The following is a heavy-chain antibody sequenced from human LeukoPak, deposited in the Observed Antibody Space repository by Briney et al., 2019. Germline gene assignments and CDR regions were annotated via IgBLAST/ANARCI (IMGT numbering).Heavy chain of an antibody. CDR3: EKGLYYDFWSGYYYY. D-gene: IGHD3-3*01. CDR2: NSGSGGST. V-gene: IGHV3-23*01. J-gene: IGHJ4*02. Sequence: AGTLRLSCAASGCTFSSYAMSWVRQAAGKGLEWVSANSGSGGSTYYADPVNGRFTISRDNSKNTLYLQMNSLRAEDTAVYYCEKGLYYDFWSGYYYYWGQGPLVPVSS. CDR1: GCTFSSYA.